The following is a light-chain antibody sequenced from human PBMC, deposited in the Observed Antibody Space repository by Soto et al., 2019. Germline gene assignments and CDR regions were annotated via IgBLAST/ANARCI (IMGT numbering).Light chain of an antibody. Sequence: EIVMTQSPATLSVSPGERATLSCRASQRVSSNLAWYQQKPCQAPRLLIYGASTRATSIPARFSGSGSGTGFTLTIHSLQSEDFAVYYCQQYTNWPYTFGQGTKLEIK. CDR2: GAS. CDR1: QRVSSN. J-gene: IGKJ2*01. CDR3: QQYTNWPYT. V-gene: IGKV3-15*01.